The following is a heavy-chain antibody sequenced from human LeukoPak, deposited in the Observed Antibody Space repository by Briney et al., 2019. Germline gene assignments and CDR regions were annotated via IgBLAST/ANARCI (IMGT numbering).Heavy chain of an antibody. D-gene: IGHD6-19*01. V-gene: IGHV3-33*06. J-gene: IGHJ4*02. CDR3: AKSYPSTIAVAYY. Sequence: PGRSLRLSCAASGFTFSSHGMHWVRQAPGKGLEWVAVIWYDGSNKYYADSVKGRFTISRDNSKNTLYLQMNSLRAEDTAVYYCAKSYPSTIAVAYYWGQGTLVTVSS. CDR1: GFTFSSHG. CDR2: IWYDGSNK.